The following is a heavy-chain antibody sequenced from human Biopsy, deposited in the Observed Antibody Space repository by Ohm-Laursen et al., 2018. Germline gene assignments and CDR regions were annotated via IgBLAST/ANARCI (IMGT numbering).Heavy chain of an antibody. CDR3: ARDRGYYSDRTVPGYFDL. D-gene: IGHD3-22*01. CDR1: GDSICSYY. V-gene: IGHV4-59*01. Sequence: GTLSLTCTAFGDSICSYYWSWIRQPPGKGLEWIGYVYYTGSTDYNPSLQSRVTISVDTSKNHFPLRLRSVTLADTAIYYCARDRGYYSDRTVPGYFDLWGRGTLVTVSS. J-gene: IGHJ2*01. CDR2: VYYTGST.